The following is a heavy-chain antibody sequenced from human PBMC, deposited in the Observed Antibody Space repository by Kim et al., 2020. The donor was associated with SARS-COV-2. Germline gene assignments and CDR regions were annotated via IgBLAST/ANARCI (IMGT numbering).Heavy chain of an antibody. J-gene: IGHJ4*02. CDR3: AKDHPSPGWPTFGG. Sequence: AGSLRLSCEASGFAVYRFAMNWVRQAPGKGLEWNSAITNNNGKTYYQDSVKGRFTISRDESKNIVYLHMNSLRVEDTAVYYCAKDHPSPGWPTFGGWGQATPVAVPS. CDR2: ITNNNGKT. V-gene: IGHV3-23*01. D-gene: IGHD3-16*01. CDR1: GFAVYRFA.